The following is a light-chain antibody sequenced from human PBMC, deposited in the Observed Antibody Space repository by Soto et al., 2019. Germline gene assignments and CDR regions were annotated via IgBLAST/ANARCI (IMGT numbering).Light chain of an antibody. J-gene: IGKJ1*01. V-gene: IGKV3-20*01. CDR3: LQYSTSPWT. CDR1: QTVSSSY. CDR2: GAS. Sequence: EVVLTQSPGTLSLSPGERATLSCRASQTVSSSYLAWYQQKPGQAPRLLIYGASSRATGIPVRFSGSGSGTDFTLTISRLEPEDFAVYYCLQYSTSPWTFGQVTKVEIK.